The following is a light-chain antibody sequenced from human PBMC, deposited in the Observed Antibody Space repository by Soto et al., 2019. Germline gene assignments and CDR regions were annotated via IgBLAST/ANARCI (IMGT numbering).Light chain of an antibody. CDR3: QQYGGSPRVT. Sequence: EIVLTQSPGTLSLSPGERATLSCRASQSVTSNYLAWYQQKPGQAPRLLIYGASSRATGIPDRFSGSGSGKDLTLTISRLEPEDFAVYYCQQYGGSPRVTFGGGTKVEIK. J-gene: IGKJ4*01. V-gene: IGKV3-20*01. CDR1: QSVTSNY. CDR2: GAS.